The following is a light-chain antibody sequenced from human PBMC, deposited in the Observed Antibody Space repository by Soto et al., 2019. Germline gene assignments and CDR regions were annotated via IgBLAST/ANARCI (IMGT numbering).Light chain of an antibody. CDR3: LQPSTYPLT. Sequence: DIPMTQFPSSLSASVGDRVTITCRASQGIRNDLGWYKQKPGKAPKRLIYAASSLQSGVPSRFSGSGSGTEFTLAISSLQTEDSATFYCLQPSTYPLTFGQGTKVDIK. J-gene: IGKJ1*01. CDR2: AAS. V-gene: IGKV1-17*01. CDR1: QGIRND.